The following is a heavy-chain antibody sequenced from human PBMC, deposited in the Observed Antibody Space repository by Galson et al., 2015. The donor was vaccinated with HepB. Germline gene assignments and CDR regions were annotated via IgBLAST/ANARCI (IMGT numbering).Heavy chain of an antibody. D-gene: IGHD3-3*01. Sequence: SLRLSCAASGFTFSSYGMHWVRQAPGKGLEWVAVIWYDGSNKYYADSVKGRFTISRDNSKNTLYLQMNSLRAEDTAVYYCAREKMMEYYFDYWGQGTLVTVSS. V-gene: IGHV3-33*01. CDR1: GFTFSSYG. CDR2: IWYDGSNK. CDR3: AREKMMEYYFDY. J-gene: IGHJ4*02.